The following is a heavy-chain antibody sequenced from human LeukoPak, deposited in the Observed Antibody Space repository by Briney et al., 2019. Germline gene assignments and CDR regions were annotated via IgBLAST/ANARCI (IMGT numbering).Heavy chain of an antibody. D-gene: IGHD6-19*01. V-gene: IGHV1-69*13. CDR3: ASGGPVSGGSGWYYYYFDY. CDR1: GGTFSSYA. CDR2: IIPIFGTA. J-gene: IGHJ4*02. Sequence: SVKVSCEASGGTFSSYAISWVRQAPGQGLEWMGGIIPIFGTANYAQKFQGRVTITADESTSTAYMELSSLRSEDTAVYYRASGGPVSGGSGWYYYYFDYWGQGTLVTVSS.